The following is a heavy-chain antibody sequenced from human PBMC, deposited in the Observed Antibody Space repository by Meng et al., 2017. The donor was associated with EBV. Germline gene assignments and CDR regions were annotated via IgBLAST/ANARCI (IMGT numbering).Heavy chain of an antibody. Sequence: QVQLVQSGAGVKKPGSSVKVSCKTSGGTFRSDAISWVRQDPGQGIEWMGGLIPKSDAPQYAQKFQGRVTITADESTCTHYMDLSGLRSEDTAVYYCASESGRGFTPDYWGQGTLVTVSS. V-gene: IGHV1-69*01. D-gene: IGHD3-10*01. CDR1: GGTFRSDA. CDR3: ASESGRGFTPDY. CDR2: LIPKSDAP. J-gene: IGHJ4*02.